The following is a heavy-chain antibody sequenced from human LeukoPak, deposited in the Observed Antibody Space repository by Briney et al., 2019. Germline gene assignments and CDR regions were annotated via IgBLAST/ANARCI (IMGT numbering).Heavy chain of an antibody. CDR3: AAGWNWVDY. D-gene: IGHD1-1*01. V-gene: IGHV3-74*01. J-gene: IGHJ4*02. CDR2: ITTDETA. CDR1: GFPFGVSW. Sequence: PGGSLRLSCAASGFPFGVSWMHWFRQVPGKGLMWVSRITTDETATYADSVRGRFTISRDNAKNTVYLQMNSLRVEDTAVYYCAAGWNWVDYWGQGALVTVSS.